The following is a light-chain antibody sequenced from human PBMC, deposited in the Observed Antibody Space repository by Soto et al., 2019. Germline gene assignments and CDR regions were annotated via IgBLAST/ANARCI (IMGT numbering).Light chain of an antibody. CDR1: SNDIGTYDY. V-gene: IGLV2-14*01. J-gene: IGLJ1*01. CDR3: TAFSANRVYL. Sequence: ALAHPISVTGSPGQSITISCTGNSNDIGTYDYVCWYQQHPGKAPRLLIHGVHNRSPGISGRFSASKSGLTASLTISGLQAEDEADYYCTAFSANRVYLFGPGTKVTVL. CDR2: GVH.